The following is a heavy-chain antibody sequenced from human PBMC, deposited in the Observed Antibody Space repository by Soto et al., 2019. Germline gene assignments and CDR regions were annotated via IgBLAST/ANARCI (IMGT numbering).Heavy chain of an antibody. CDR1: GYTFTSYD. V-gene: IGHV1-8*01. CDR2: MNPNSGNT. D-gene: IGHD6-13*01. Sequence: ASVKVSCKASGYTFTSYDINWVQQATGQGLEWMGWMNPNSGNTGYAQKFQGRVTMTRNTSISTAYMELSSLRSEDTAVYYCARGWYSSSWWNYWGQGTLVTVSS. J-gene: IGHJ4*02. CDR3: ARGWYSSSWWNY.